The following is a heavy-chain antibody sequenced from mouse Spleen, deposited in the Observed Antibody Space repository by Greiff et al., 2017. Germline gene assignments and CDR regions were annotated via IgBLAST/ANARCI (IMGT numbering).Heavy chain of an antibody. CDR2: ISSGGSYT. CDR1: GFTFSSYA. D-gene: IGHD1-2*01. Sequence: EVQGVESGGGLVKPGGSLKLSCAASGFTFSSYAMSWVRQTPEKRLEWVATISSGGSYTYYPDSVKGRFTISRDNAKNTLYLQMSSLRSEDTAMYYCARRDNYGNYFDYWGQGTTLTVSS. V-gene: IGHV5-9-3*01. J-gene: IGHJ2*01. CDR3: ARRDNYGNYFDY.